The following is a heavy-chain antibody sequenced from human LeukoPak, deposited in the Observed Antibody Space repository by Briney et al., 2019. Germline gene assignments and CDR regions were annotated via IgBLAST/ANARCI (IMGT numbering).Heavy chain of an antibody. Sequence: SETLSLACAVYGGSFSGYYWSWIRQPPGKGLEWIGEINHSGSTNYSPSLKSRVTIPLDTSRNQFSLKLNSVTAADTAVYYCAKSNGYGLVDIWGQGTMVTVSS. D-gene: IGHD3-10*01. CDR2: INHSGST. CDR1: GGSFSGYY. V-gene: IGHV4-34*01. CDR3: AKSNGYGLVDI. J-gene: IGHJ3*02.